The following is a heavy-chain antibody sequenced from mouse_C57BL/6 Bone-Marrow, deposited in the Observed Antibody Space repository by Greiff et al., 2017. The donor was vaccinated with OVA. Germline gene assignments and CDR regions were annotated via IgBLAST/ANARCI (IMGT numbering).Heavy chain of an antibody. CDR1: GYTFTSYW. V-gene: IGHV1-50*01. Sequence: QVQLQQPGAELVKPGASVKLSCKASGYTFTSYWMQWVKQRPGQGLEWIGEIDPSDSYTNYNQKFKGKATLTVDTSSSTAYMQLNSLTSEDSAVYYCARDPYYYGSSYGFDYWGQGTTLTVSS. D-gene: IGHD1-1*01. CDR3: ARDPYYYGSSYGFDY. J-gene: IGHJ2*01. CDR2: IDPSDSYT.